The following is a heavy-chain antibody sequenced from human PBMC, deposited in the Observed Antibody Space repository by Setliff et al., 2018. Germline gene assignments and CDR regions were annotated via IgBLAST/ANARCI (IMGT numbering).Heavy chain of an antibody. Sequence: SETLSLTCTVYGGSFSNYYWGWIRQSPGKGLEWIGEINDSGTTNYSPSLKSRVTISLDASTNQFSLKLRSVSAADTAVYYCARLNFWSGFWYFTLWGQGTPVTVSS. V-gene: IGHV4-34*01. J-gene: IGHJ4*02. CDR1: GGSFSNYY. D-gene: IGHD3-3*01. CDR2: INDSGTT. CDR3: ARLNFWSGFWYFTL.